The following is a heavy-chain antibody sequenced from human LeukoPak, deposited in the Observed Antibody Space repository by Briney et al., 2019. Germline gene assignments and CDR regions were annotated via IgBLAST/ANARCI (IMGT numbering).Heavy chain of an antibody. CDR2: IKQDASEK. V-gene: IGHV3-7*05. J-gene: IGHJ3*02. CDR1: GITLSSYW. Sequence: GGSLRLSCAGSGITLSSYWMSWVSQAPGKGLEWVGNIKQDASEKYFVDSLRGRFTISRDNAKNSLFLQMNSLRADDTAVYYCVRDQGAFDMWGHGTMVTVSS. CDR3: VRDQGAFDM.